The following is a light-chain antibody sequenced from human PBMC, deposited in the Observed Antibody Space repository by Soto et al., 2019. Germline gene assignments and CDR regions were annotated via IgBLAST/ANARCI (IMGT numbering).Light chain of an antibody. Sequence: QSVLTQPPSVSAAPGQTVTISCSGSSSNIGNNFVTWYQQLPGTAPKLLIYDNNKRPSGIPDLFSGSHSGTSATLGITGLQTGDEAVYYCGSWDSSLTDAFGTGTKVTVL. CDR1: SSNIGNNF. CDR3: GSWDSSLTDA. V-gene: IGLV1-51*01. CDR2: DNN. J-gene: IGLJ1*01.